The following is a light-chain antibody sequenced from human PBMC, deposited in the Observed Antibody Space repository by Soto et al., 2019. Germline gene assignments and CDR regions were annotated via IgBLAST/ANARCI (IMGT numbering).Light chain of an antibody. CDR1: SSDVGDYDY. Sequence: SALTQPRSVSGSPGQSVTISCTGTSSDVGDYDYVSWYQQHPGKAPKLMIYDVSKRPSGVPDRFSGSKSGNTASLTISGLQAEDEADYYCCSYAGSYTYVFGTETKLTVL. J-gene: IGLJ1*01. CDR2: DVS. V-gene: IGLV2-11*01. CDR3: CSYAGSYTYV.